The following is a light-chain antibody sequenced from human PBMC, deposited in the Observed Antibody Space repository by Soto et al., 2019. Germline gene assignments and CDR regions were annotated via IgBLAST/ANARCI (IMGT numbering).Light chain of an antibody. Sequence: QSALTQPSSASGSPGQSITISCTGTSSDVGSSNLVSWYQQHPGKAPKLMIYEVSERPSGVSDRFSGSKTGNTASLTISGLQAEDEGDYYCCSYAGSSNWVFGGGTKLTVL. CDR3: CSYAGSSNWV. J-gene: IGLJ3*02. V-gene: IGLV2-23*02. CDR2: EVS. CDR1: SSDVGSSNL.